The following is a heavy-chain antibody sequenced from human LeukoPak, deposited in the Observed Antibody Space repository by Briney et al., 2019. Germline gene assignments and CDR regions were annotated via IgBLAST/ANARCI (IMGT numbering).Heavy chain of an antibody. Sequence: SVKVSCKASGGTFSSYAISWVRQAPGQGLEWMGGVIPIFGTANYAQKFQGRVTITADESTSTAYMELSSLRSEDTAVYYCASVTYYYYGMDVWGQGTTVTVSS. J-gene: IGHJ6*02. CDR2: VIPIFGTA. V-gene: IGHV1-69*13. CDR3: ASVTYYYYGMDV. CDR1: GGTFSSYA. D-gene: IGHD2-21*02.